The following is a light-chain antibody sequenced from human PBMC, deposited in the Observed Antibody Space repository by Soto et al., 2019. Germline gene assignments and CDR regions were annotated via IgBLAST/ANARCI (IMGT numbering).Light chain of an antibody. CDR1: SSDVGGYNY. J-gene: IGLJ1*01. CDR2: EVS. Sequence: QSALTQPPSASGSPGQSVTISCTGTSSDVGGYNYVSWYQQHPGKAPKLMIYEVSKRPSGDPDRFSGSKSGNTASLTVSGLQAEDEADYYCSSYAGSNIWVFGTGTKLTVL. V-gene: IGLV2-8*01. CDR3: SSYAGSNIWV.